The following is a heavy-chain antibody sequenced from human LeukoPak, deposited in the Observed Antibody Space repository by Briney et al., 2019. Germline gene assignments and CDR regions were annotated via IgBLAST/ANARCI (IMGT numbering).Heavy chain of an antibody. D-gene: IGHD2-21*02. V-gene: IGHV3-30*18. CDR1: GFTFSSYG. CDR3: AKDGGSHSIYFDS. J-gene: IGHJ4*02. CDR2: ISYDGSNK. Sequence: GGSLRLSCAASGFTFSSYGMHWVRQAPGKGLEWVAVISYDGSNKYYSDAVKSRFTISRDSAENTLYLQMNSLRPQDTAVYYCAKDGGSHSIYFDSSGPGTLVTVSS.